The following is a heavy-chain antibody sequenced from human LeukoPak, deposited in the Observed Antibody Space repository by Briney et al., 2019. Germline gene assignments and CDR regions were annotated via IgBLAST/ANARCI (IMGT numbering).Heavy chain of an antibody. V-gene: IGHV4-38-2*01. Sequence: PSETLSLTCAVSGYSISSGYYWGWIRQPPGKGLEWIGSIYHSGSTYYNPSLKSRVTISVDTSKNQFSLKLSSVTAADTAVYYCARHHYDFWSGYPNWFDPWGQGTLVTVSS. CDR1: GYSISSGYY. CDR2: IYHSGST. CDR3: ARHHYDFWSGYPNWFDP. J-gene: IGHJ5*02. D-gene: IGHD3-3*01.